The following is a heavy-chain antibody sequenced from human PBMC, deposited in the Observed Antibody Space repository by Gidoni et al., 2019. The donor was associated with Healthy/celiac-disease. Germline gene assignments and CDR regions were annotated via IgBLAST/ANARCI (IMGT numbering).Heavy chain of an antibody. J-gene: IGHJ3*02. Sequence: QVHLQESGPGLVQPSQTLSLTCTVPVAPLSSGGYYWSWIRQHPGKGLEWIGYIDYSGSTYYNPSLKSRVTIAVGTSKNQFTLKLSSGTAADTAVYYCAREAAIVAAAAWGAFDIWGQGTMVTVSS. V-gene: IGHV4-31*03. D-gene: IGHD6-13*01. CDR2: IDYSGST. CDR3: AREAAIVAAAAWGAFDI. CDR1: VAPLSSGGYY.